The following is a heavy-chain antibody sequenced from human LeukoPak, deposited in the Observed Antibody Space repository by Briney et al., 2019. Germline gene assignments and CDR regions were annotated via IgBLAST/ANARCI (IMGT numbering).Heavy chain of an antibody. V-gene: IGHV5-51*01. CDR3: ARLRNYGSGSPNWFDP. CDR2: IYPGDSDT. D-gene: IGHD3-10*01. CDR1: GYSFTSYW. J-gene: IGHJ5*02. Sequence: PGESLKISCKGSGYSFTSYWIGWVRQMPGKGLEWMGIIYPGDSDTRYSPSFQGQVTISADKSISTAYLQWSSVKASDTAMYYCARLRNYGSGSPNWFDPWGQGTLVTVSS.